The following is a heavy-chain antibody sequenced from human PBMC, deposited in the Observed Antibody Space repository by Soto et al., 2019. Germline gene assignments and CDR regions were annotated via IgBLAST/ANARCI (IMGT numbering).Heavy chain of an antibody. CDR2: ISGSCGST. J-gene: IGHJ4*02. V-gene: IGHV3-23*01. Sequence: WWSXRLSCSSSVLTFNIYSIILFRNDPGKGLEWVSAISGSCGSTYYADSVKGRFTISRDNSKNTLYLQMNSLRAEETAVYYCAKVWGANRGRWSVVKNDFDYCGQRTLVNVYS. D-gene: IGHD1-26*01. CDR1: VLTFNIYS. CDR3: AKVWGANRGRWSVVKNDFDY.